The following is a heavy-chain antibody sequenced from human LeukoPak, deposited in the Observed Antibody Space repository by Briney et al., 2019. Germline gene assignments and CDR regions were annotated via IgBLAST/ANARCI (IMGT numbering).Heavy chain of an antibody. V-gene: IGHV4-59*01. CDR3: ARGGPTYYDILTGYDPRQYYFDY. J-gene: IGHJ4*02. CDR1: GGSFSGYY. Sequence: SETLSLTCAVYGGSFSGYYWSWIRQPPGKGLEWIGYIYYSGSTNYNPSLKSRVTISVDTSKNQFSLKLSSVTAADTAVYYCARGGPTYYDILTGYDPRQYYFDYWGQGTLVTVSS. CDR2: IYYSGST. D-gene: IGHD3-9*01.